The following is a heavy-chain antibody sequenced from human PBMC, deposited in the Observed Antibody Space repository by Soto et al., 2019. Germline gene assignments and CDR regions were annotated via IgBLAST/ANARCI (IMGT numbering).Heavy chain of an antibody. CDR1: GFTFSDYY. J-gene: IGHJ6*02. CDR2: ISSSGSTI. V-gene: IGHV3-11*01. CDR3: ARENYDSSGYQIYYYYGMDV. D-gene: IGHD3-22*01. Sequence: GSXRLSCAASGFTFSDYYMSWIRQAPGKGLEWVSYISSSGSTIYYADSVKGRFTISRDNAKNSLYLQMNSLRAEDTAVYYCARENYDSSGYQIYYYYGMDVWGQGNTATVSS.